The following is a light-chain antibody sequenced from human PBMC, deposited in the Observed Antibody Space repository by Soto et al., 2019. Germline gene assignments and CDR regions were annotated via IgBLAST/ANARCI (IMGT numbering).Light chain of an antibody. J-gene: IGLJ3*02. CDR3: SSYTETSTLV. CDR2: EVS. Sequence: QSALTQPASVSGSPGQSITISCSGSSSDVGGYNYVSWYQQHPGKAPKLMIYEVSYRPSGVSNRFSGSKSVNTASLTISGLQAEDEADYYCSSYTETSTLVFGGGTKVTVL. CDR1: SSDVGGYNY. V-gene: IGLV2-14*01.